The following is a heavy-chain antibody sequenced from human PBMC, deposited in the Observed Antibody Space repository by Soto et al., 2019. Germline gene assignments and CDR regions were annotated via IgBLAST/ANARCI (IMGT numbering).Heavy chain of an antibody. V-gene: IGHV3-23*01. CDR2: VSASGSIT. Sequence: GGSLRLSCAASGFTFSSYDMNWVRQAPGKGLEWVSGVSASGSITSYADSAKGRFTISRDNAKSTVFLQMTGLRAEDTAIYFCAKGDCSGGRCYRGFDYWGQGTLVTVSS. CDR3: AKGDCSGGRCYRGFDY. D-gene: IGHD2-15*01. CDR1: GFTFSSYD. J-gene: IGHJ4*02.